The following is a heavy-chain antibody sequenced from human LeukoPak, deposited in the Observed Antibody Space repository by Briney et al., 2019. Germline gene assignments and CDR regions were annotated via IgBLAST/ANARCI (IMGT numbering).Heavy chain of an antibody. Sequence: PSETLSLTCTVSGYSISTGYNWGWIRQPPGKGLEWIGNIYHSGSTSYNPSLQSRVTISVDTSKNQFSLKLSSVTAADTAVYYCASSSGYSSGWYVYWGQGTLVTVSS. CDR2: IYHSGST. D-gene: IGHD6-19*01. J-gene: IGHJ4*02. V-gene: IGHV4-38-2*02. CDR1: GYSISTGYN. CDR3: ASSSGYSSGWYVY.